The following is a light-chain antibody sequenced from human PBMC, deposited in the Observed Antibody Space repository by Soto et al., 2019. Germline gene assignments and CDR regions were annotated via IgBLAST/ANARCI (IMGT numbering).Light chain of an antibody. CDR2: DVG. CDR3: SSSSTVTTYV. J-gene: IGLJ1*01. V-gene: IGLV2-14*01. Sequence: QSALTQPASVSGSPGQSITIACTGTSSDIGGYNFVSWYQQHPGKAPKLLIYDVGNRPSGVSNRFSGSKSGNTASLTISGLQSEDAAHYYCSSSSTVTTYVFGTGTKLTVL. CDR1: SSDIGGYNF.